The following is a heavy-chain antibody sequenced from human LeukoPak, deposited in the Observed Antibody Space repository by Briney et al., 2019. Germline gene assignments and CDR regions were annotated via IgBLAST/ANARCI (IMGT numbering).Heavy chain of an antibody. V-gene: IGHV5-51*01. CDR2: IYPGDSDT. Sequence: GASLKISCKGSGYSFTSYWIGWVRQMPGKGLEWMGIIYPGDSDTRYSPSFQGQVTISADKSISTAYLQWSSLKASDTAMYYCARHPVGSSFGHHFDYWGQGTLVTVSS. J-gene: IGHJ4*02. D-gene: IGHD6-6*01. CDR3: ARHPVGSSFGHHFDY. CDR1: GYSFTSYW.